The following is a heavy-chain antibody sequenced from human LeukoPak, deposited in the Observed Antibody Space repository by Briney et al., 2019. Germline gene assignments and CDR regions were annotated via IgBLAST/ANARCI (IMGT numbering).Heavy chain of an antibody. CDR1: GFTVSSNY. J-gene: IGHJ4*02. Sequence: GGSLTLSCAASGFTVSSNYMSWVRQAPGKGLEWVSVIYSGGSTYYADSVKGRFTISRDNSKNTLYLQMNSLRAEDTAVYYCARGLKWLSRSLGYWGQGTLVTVSS. CDR2: IYSGGST. D-gene: IGHD3-22*01. CDR3: ARGLKWLSRSLGY. V-gene: IGHV3-66*01.